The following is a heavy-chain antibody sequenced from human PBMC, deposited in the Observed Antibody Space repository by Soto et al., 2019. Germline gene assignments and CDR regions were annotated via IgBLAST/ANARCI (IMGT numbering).Heavy chain of an antibody. CDR2: IYHSGYT. Sequence: QLQLQESGSGLVKSSQTLSLTCAVSGGSISSDGYSWSWIRQPPGKGLEWIGFIYHSGYTYYNPSLKSRVTISVDRSKTQFSLKLSSVTAADTAVYYCARVGYRYGTYYFDYWGQGTLVTVSS. J-gene: IGHJ4*02. CDR3: ARVGYRYGTYYFDY. V-gene: IGHV4-30-2*01. CDR1: GGSISSDGYS. D-gene: IGHD5-18*01.